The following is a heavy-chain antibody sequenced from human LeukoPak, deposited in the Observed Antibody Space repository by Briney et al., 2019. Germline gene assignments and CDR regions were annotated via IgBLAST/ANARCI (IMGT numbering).Heavy chain of an antibody. D-gene: IGHD1-1*01. V-gene: IGHV4-59*08. CDR2: IYYSGST. CDR1: GGSISSYY. Sequence: PSETLSLTCTVSGGSISSYYWSWIRQPPGKGLEWIGYIYYSGSTNYNPSLKSRVTISVDTSKNQFSLKLSSVTAADTAVYYCARLVQLNWFDTWGQGTLVTVSS. J-gene: IGHJ5*02. CDR3: ARLVQLNWFDT.